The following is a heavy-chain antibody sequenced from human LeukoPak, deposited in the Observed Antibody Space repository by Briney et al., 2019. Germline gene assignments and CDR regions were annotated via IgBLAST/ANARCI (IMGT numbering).Heavy chain of an antibody. CDR3: ARVPDLGYCSSKNCHPNWYFDL. D-gene: IGHD2-2*01. CDR2: IYYTGST. V-gene: IGHV4-59*01. J-gene: IGHJ2*01. CDR1: GDSISKYY. Sequence: SETLSLTCIVSGDSISKYYWSWIRQPPGKGLEWIGYIYYTGSTNYNPSLMSRVTISIDTSMNQFSLKLTSVTAADTAVYYCARVPDLGYCSSKNCHPNWYFDLWGRGTLANVSS.